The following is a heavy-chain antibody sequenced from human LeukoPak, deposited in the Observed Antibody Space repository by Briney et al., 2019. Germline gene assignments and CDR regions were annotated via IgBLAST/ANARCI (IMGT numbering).Heavy chain of an antibody. CDR1: GGTFSSYA. J-gene: IGHJ6*02. CDR2: IIPIFGTA. V-gene: IGHV1-69*06. D-gene: IGHD5-24*01. Sequence: SVKVSCKASGGTFSSYAISWVRQAPGQGLEWMGGIIPIFGTANYAQKLQGRVTITADKSTSTAYMELSSLRSEDTAVYCCARDNGEGDGYNSFFSGYYGMDVWGQGTTVTASS. CDR3: ARDNGEGDGYNSFFSGYYGMDV.